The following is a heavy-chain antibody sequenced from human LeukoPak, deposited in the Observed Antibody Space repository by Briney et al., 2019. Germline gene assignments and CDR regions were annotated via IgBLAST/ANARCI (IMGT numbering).Heavy chain of an antibody. CDR1: EFSVGSNY. CDR2: IKQDGSEK. CDR3: AREWTSLRGNKGYYYYMDV. D-gene: IGHD3-10*01. Sequence: PGGSLRLSCAASEFSVGSNYMTWVRQAPGKGLEWVANIKQDGSEKNYVDSVKGRFTISRDNAKNSLYLQMSSLRAEDTAVYYCAREWTSLRGNKGYYYYMDVWGTGTTVAISS. J-gene: IGHJ6*03. V-gene: IGHV3-7*01.